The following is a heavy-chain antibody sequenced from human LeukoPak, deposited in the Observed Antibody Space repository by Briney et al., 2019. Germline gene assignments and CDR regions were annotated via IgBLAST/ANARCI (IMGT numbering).Heavy chain of an antibody. CDR2: IYYSGNT. Sequence: SETLSLTCTVSGGSISSYYWGWIRQPPGKGLEWIGSIYYSGNTYYNASLKSQVSISIDTSKNQFSLRLTSVTAADTAVYYCARDFVEAAAFDYWGQGTLVTVSS. CDR1: GGSISSYY. J-gene: IGHJ4*02. D-gene: IGHD6-13*01. V-gene: IGHV4-39*02. CDR3: ARDFVEAAAFDY.